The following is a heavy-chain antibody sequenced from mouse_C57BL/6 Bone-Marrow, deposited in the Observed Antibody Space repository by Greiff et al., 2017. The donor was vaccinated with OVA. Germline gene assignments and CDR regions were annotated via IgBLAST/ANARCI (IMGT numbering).Heavy chain of an antibody. CDR2: ILPGSGST. CDR1: GYTFTGYW. D-gene: IGHD3-2*02. CDR3: ARGQLRLRNWFAD. J-gene: IGHJ3*01. Sequence: QVQLQQSGAELMKPGASVKLSCKATGYTFTGYWIEWVKQRPGHGLEWIGEILPGSGSTNYNEKFKGKATFTADTSSNTAYMQLSSLTTEDSAIDYCARGQLRLRNWFADWGQGTLVTVSA. V-gene: IGHV1-9*01.